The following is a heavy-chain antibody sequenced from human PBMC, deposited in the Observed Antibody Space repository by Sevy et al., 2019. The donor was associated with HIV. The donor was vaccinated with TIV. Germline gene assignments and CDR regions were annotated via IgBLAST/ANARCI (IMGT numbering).Heavy chain of an antibody. V-gene: IGHV3-30-3*01. D-gene: IGHD2-15*01. J-gene: IGHJ5*02. Sequence: GGSLRLSCAASGFIFNDYAMHWVRQAPGKGLEWVAVISDDGNNKYYGDSVEGRFTISIDNSKDTVYLQMNSLRAVDTAIYYCAREGAPYRNVRYCSGDNCYYNWFDPWGQGTLVTVSS. CDR2: ISDDGNNK. CDR3: AREGAPYRNVRYCSGDNCYYNWFDP. CDR1: GFIFNDYA.